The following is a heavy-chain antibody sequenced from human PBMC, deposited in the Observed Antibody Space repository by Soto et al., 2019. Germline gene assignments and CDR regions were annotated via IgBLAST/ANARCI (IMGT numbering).Heavy chain of an antibody. CDR2: ISAYNGNT. V-gene: IGHV1-18*01. CDR3: ATAPRSYDSSGYYNWFDP. CDR1: GYTFTSYG. D-gene: IGHD3-22*01. J-gene: IGHJ5*02. Sequence: ASVKVSCKASGYTFTSYGISWVRQATGQGLEWMGWISAYNGNTNYAQKFQGRVTMTEDTSTDTAYMELSSLRSEDTAVYYCATAPRSYDSSGYYNWFDPWGQGTLVTVSS.